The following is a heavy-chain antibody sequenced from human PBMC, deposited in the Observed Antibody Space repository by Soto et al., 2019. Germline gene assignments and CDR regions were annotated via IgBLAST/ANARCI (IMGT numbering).Heavy chain of an antibody. CDR2: ISWNSGGI. J-gene: IGHJ4*02. CDR1: GFTFDDYG. CDR3: AKDLRRGWHALDY. V-gene: IGHV3-9*01. Sequence: QLVESGGGLVQPGRSLRLSCTASGFTFDDYGMHWVRQAPGKGLEWVSGISWNSGGIGYGDSVKGRFTISRDNAKNSLYLQMNSLRSEDTALYYCAKDLRRGWHALDYWGQGTLVIVSS. D-gene: IGHD6-19*01.